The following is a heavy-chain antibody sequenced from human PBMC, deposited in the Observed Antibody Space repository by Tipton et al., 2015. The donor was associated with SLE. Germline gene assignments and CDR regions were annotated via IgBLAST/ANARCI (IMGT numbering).Heavy chain of an antibody. J-gene: IGHJ6*02. CDR1: GGSISSYY. CDR3: ARRFVGMDV. CDR2: IYYSGST. V-gene: IGHV4-59*01. Sequence: TLSLTCTVSGGSISSYYWSWIRQPPGKGLEWIGYIYYSGSTNYNPSLKSRVTISVDTSKNQFSLKLSSVTAADTAVYYCARRFVGMDVWGQGTTVTVSS. D-gene: IGHD3-16*01.